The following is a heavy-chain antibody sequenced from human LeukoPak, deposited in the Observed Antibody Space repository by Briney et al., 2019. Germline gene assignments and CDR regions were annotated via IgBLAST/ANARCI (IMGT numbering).Heavy chain of an antibody. CDR1: GFTFSSYA. V-gene: IGHV3-30*04. J-gene: IGHJ4*02. Sequence: GGSLRLSCAASGFTFSSYAIHWVRQAPGKGLEWVAVMSHDGSDEYYADSVKGRFSISRDNSKSTLSLQLNSLRPEDTAVYYCARDRGSSSMSMGLIDYWGQGTLVTVSS. CDR3: ARDRGSSSMSMGLIDY. CDR2: MSHDGSDE. D-gene: IGHD6-6*01.